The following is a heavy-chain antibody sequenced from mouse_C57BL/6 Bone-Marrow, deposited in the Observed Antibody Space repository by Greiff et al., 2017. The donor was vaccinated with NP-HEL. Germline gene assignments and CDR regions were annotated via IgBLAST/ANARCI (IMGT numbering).Heavy chain of an antibody. D-gene: IGHD1-1*01. CDR3: ARRLITTVGDY. Sequence: QVQLQQPGAELVKPGASVKLSCKASGYTFTSYWMHWVKQRPGQGLEWIGMIHPNSGSTNYNEKFKSKATLTVDKSSSTAYMQLSSLTSEDAAVYYCARRLITTVGDYWGQGTTLTVSS. CDR1: GYTFTSYW. CDR2: IHPNSGST. V-gene: IGHV1-64*01. J-gene: IGHJ2*01.